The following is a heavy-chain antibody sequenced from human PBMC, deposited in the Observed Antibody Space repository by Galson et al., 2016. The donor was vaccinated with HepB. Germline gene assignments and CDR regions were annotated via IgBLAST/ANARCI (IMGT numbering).Heavy chain of an antibody. D-gene: IGHD2-21*01. Sequence: SLRLACATSGFTFTRYSMYWVRQAPGKGLEWISSISSSSTYIYYADSVKGRFTVSRDNAETSLYLQMNNLRVEDTGVYSCARYSAYWGQGTLVTVSS. CDR2: ISSSSTYI. CDR3: ARYSAY. CDR1: GFTFTRYS. J-gene: IGHJ4*02. V-gene: IGHV3-21*03.